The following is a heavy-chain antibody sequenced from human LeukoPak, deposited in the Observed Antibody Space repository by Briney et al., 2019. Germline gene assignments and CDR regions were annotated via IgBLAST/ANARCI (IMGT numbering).Heavy chain of an antibody. CDR2: ISSSSSTI. J-gene: IGHJ4*02. D-gene: IGHD1-26*01. Sequence: GGSLRLSCAASRFTFSSSTMNWVRQAPGKGLEWVSWISSSSSTIYYADSVKGRFTISRDNAKNSVYLQMNSVRAEDTAVYYCAREGRYPHFQNDYWGQGTLVTVSS. CDR3: AREGRYPHFQNDY. CDR1: RFTFSSST. V-gene: IGHV3-48*01.